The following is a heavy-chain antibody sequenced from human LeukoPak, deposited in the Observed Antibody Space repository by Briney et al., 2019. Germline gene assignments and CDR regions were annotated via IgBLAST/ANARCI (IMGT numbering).Heavy chain of an antibody. Sequence: PSETLSLTCAVSGGSVSSNNWWSWVRQPPGKGLEWIGYVYYNGSTNYNPSLKSRVTISVDTSKNQFSLKLTSVTAADTAVYYCARDYKAAGWFDPWGQGTLVTVSS. CDR3: ARDYKAAGWFDP. V-gene: IGHV4-61*01. CDR2: VYYNGST. CDR1: GGSVSSNNW. J-gene: IGHJ5*02. D-gene: IGHD6-13*01.